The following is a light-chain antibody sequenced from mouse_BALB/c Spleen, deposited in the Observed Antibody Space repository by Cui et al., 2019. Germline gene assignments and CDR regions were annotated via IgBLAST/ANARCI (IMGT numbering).Light chain of an antibody. CDR1: KSISKY. CDR2: SGS. V-gene: IGKV16-104*01. CDR3: QQHNEYPYT. J-gene: IGKJ5*01. Sequence: VQITQSPSYLAASPGETITINCRASKSISKYLAWYQEKPGKTNKLLIYSGSTLQSGIPSRFSGSGSGTDFTLTISSLEPEDFAMYYCQQHNEYPYTFGAGTKLELK.